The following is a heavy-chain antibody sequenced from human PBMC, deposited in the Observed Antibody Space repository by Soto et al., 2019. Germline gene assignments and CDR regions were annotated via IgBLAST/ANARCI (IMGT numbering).Heavy chain of an antibody. V-gene: IGHV3-23*01. Sequence: DVQLLESGGGLVQRGGSLRLSCAASGFTFSTYGMTWVRQAPGKGLEWVSYGGSGGSTYYADSVKGRFTISRDNSKNTLYLQMNSLRAEDTAVYYCVKVRGPAYHYYCMDVWGNGTTFTVSS. CDR2: YGGSGGST. D-gene: IGHD2-2*01. CDR1: GFTFSTYG. CDR3: VKVRGPAYHYYCMDV. J-gene: IGHJ6*03.